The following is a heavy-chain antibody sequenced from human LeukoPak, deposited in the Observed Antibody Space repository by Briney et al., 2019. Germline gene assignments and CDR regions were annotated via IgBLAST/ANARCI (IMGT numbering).Heavy chain of an antibody. Sequence: ASVKVSCKASGYTFTSYGISWVRQAPGQGLEWMGWISAYNGNTNYAQKLQGRVTMTTDTSTSTAYMELRSLRSDDTAVYYCARYSSGWSHYYYYMDVWGKGTTVTISS. CDR3: ARYSSGWSHYYYYMDV. J-gene: IGHJ6*03. CDR1: GYTFTSYG. V-gene: IGHV1-18*01. CDR2: ISAYNGNT. D-gene: IGHD6-19*01.